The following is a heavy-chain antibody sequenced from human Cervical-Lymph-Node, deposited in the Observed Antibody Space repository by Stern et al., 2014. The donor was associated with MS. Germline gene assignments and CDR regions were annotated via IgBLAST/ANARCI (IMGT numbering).Heavy chain of an antibody. CDR1: GYTFTSYY. CDR2: INPSGGST. Sequence: QLVQSGAEVKKPGASVKVSCKASGYTFTSYYMHWVRQAPGQGLEWMGIINPSGGSTSYAQKFQGRVTMTRDTSTSTVYMELSSLRSEDTAVYYCARERHSSSWDKNWFDPWGQGTLVTVSS. CDR3: ARERHSSSWDKNWFDP. V-gene: IGHV1-46*01. J-gene: IGHJ5*02. D-gene: IGHD6-13*01.